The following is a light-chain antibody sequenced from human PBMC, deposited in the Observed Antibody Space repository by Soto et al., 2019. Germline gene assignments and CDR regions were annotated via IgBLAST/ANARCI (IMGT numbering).Light chain of an antibody. CDR3: QQSYSTPRP. Sequence: IQITPSPTSLSASVGDRVPLTCPASQSISSYLNWYQQKPGKAPKLLIYAASSLQSGVPSRFSGSGSGTDFTLTISSLQPEDFATYYCQQSYSTPRPFGQGTRWIS. J-gene: IGKJ1*01. CDR1: QSISSY. CDR2: AAS. V-gene: IGKV1-39*01.